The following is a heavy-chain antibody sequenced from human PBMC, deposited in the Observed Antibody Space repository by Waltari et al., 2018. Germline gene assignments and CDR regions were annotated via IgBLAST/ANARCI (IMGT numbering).Heavy chain of an antibody. CDR1: GYSFTSAW. D-gene: IGHD6-6*01. CDR2: IYPGDSDT. V-gene: IGHV5-51*01. CDR3: ASLPGAARLFDY. Sequence: EVQLVQSGAEVKKPGESRKISGKGSGYSFTSAWSGGVRQMPGKGLEWVGIIYPGDSDTRDSPSFQGHATISADTSISTAYLQGSSLKASDTAMYYCASLPGAARLFDYWGQGTLVTVSA. J-gene: IGHJ4*02.